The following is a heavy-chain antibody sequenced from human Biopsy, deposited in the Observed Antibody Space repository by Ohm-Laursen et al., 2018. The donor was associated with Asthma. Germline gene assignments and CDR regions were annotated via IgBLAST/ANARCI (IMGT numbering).Heavy chain of an antibody. CDR1: GFTFSNYG. CDR3: ARERAGVLGSYNGMDV. Sequence: SLRLSCTALGFTFSNYGMHWVRQVAGKGLDWVAVVTYDGISQYYAESVKGRFTISRDNSRNTLNLQMNSVRPDDTAVYFCARERAGVLGSYNGMDVWGHGTTVSVSS. D-gene: IGHD2-8*01. V-gene: IGHV3-30*03. CDR2: VTYDGISQ. J-gene: IGHJ6*02.